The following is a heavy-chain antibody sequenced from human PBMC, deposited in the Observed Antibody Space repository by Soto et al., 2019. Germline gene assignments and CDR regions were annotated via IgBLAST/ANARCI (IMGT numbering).Heavy chain of an antibody. V-gene: IGHV3-13*01. CDR3: ARGTMVRGTLDPGISGPLDY. CDR2: LGAGGDT. CDR1: GFTVSSYD. J-gene: IGHJ4*02. Sequence: EVQLVESGGGLVQPGGSLRLACAASGFTVSSYDMHWVRHVTGKGLEWVSTLGAGGDTYFPDSVKGRFTISRDHAKNSLYLQMNNLGAGDTAVYYCARGTMVRGTLDPGISGPLDYWGQGPLVAVSS. D-gene: IGHD3-10*01.